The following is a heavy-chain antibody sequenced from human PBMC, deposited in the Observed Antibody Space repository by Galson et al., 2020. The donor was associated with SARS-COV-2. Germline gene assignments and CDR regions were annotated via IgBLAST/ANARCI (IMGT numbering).Heavy chain of an antibody. J-gene: IGHJ5*01. Sequence: GESLKISCAASGLTFSNTEMNWVRQAPGKGLEWLSYISMSGITIYYADSVKGRFTISRDNAENSLYLQMNSLRAEDTGIYYCATGDVWFESWGQGTLVTVPS. CDR1: GLTFSNTE. CDR2: ISMSGITI. CDR3: ATGDVWFES. D-gene: IGHD7-27*01. V-gene: IGHV3-48*03.